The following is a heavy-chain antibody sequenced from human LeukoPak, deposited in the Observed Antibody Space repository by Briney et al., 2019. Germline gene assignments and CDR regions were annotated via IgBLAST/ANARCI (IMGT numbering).Heavy chain of an antibody. D-gene: IGHD1-26*01. CDR1: GYTFTGYY. V-gene: IGHV1-2*02. CDR2: INPNSGGT. Sequence: ASVTVSCKASGYTFTGYYMHWVRQAPGQGLEWMGWINPNSGGTNYAQKFQGRVTMTRDTSISTAYMELSRPRSDDTAVYYCATLVGATFVAFDIWGQGTMVTVSS. CDR3: ATLVGATFVAFDI. J-gene: IGHJ3*02.